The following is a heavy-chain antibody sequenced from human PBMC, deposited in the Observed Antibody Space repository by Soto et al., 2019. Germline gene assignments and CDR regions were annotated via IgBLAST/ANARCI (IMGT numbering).Heavy chain of an antibody. CDR3: ARAASGYRNFDY. CDR1: GFTFSSYV. CDR2: ISSGGDST. V-gene: IGHV3-23*01. Sequence: GGSLRLSCVASGFTFSSYVMTWIRQAQGKGLEWVSAISSGGDSTYFADSVKGRVTISRDNSRNTLYLQMSSLRAEDTAVYSCARAASGYRNFDYWGQGALVTVSS. J-gene: IGHJ4*02. D-gene: IGHD3-22*01.